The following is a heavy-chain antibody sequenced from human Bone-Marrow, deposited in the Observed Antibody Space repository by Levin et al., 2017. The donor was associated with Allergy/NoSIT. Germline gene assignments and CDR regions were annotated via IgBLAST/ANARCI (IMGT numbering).Heavy chain of an antibody. J-gene: IGHJ4*02. CDR2: INHRGTT. CDR3: ARGEDFFDF. V-gene: IGHV4-34*01. Sequence: NAGGSLRLSCAVSGGSFPGYFWTWILQSPGRGLEWIGQINHRGTTNYNPSLRGRVAISIDTSKNQFSLKLTSVTVADTATYYCARGEDFFDFWGRGILVTVSS. CDR1: GGSFPGYF.